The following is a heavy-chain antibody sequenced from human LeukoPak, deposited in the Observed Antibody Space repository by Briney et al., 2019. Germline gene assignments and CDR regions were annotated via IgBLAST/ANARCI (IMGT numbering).Heavy chain of an antibody. D-gene: IGHD6-13*01. V-gene: IGHV3-7*01. Sequence: PGGSLRLSCAASGFTFSSYWMSWVRQAPGKGLEWVANIKQDGSEKYYVDSVKGRFTISRDNAKNSLYLQMNSLRAEDTAVYYCAKGRERYSSSWYIVDYWGQGTLVTVSS. J-gene: IGHJ4*02. CDR2: IKQDGSEK. CDR3: AKGRERYSSSWYIVDY. CDR1: GFTFSSYW.